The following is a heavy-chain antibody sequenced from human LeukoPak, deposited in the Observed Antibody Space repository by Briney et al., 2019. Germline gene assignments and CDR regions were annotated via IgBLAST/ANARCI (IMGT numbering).Heavy chain of an antibody. CDR1: GGSFSGYY. CDR2: INHSGST. J-gene: IGHJ5*02. CDR3: ARGLLVAAIDNWFDP. D-gene: IGHD2-15*01. Sequence: SETLSLTCAVYGGSFSGYYWSWIRQPPGKELEWIGEINHSGSTNYNPSLKSRVTISVETSKNQFSLKLSALTAADTAVYYCARGLLVAAIDNWFDPWGQGTLVTVSS. V-gene: IGHV4-34*01.